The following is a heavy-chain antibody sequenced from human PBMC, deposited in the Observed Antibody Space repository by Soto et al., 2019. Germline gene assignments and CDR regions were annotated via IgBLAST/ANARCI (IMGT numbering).Heavy chain of an antibody. V-gene: IGHV1-2*02. CDR3: ARAQPMVRGVIIDY. J-gene: IGHJ4*02. Sequence: ASVKVSCKASGGTFSSYAISWVRQAPGQGLEWMGWINPNSGGTNYAQKFQGRVTMTRDTSISTAYMELSRLRSDDTAVYYYARAQPMVRGVIIDYWGQGTLVTVSS. CDR2: INPNSGGT. D-gene: IGHD3-10*01. CDR1: GGTFSSYA.